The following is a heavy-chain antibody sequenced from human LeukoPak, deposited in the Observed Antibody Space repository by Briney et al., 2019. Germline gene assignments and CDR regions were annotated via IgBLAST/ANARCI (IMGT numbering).Heavy chain of an antibody. V-gene: IGHV1-8*01. D-gene: IGHD3-16*02. J-gene: IGHJ4*02. CDR1: GYTFTSYD. CDR3: ALYYDYVWGSYRAPSFDY. Sequence: ASVKVSCKASGYTFTSYDINWVRQATGQGLEWMGWMNPNSGNTGYAQKFQGRVTMTRNTSISTAYMELSSLRSEDTAVYYCALYYDYVWGSYRAPSFDYWGQGTLVTVSS. CDR2: MNPNSGNT.